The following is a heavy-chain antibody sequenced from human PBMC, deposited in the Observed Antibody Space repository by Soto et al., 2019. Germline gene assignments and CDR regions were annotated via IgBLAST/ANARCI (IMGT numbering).Heavy chain of an antibody. J-gene: IGHJ5*02. CDR1: GFTFSSNS. CDR2: ISSSSSTI. V-gene: IGHV3-48*02. D-gene: IGHD3-3*01. CDR3: ARVIWSGHLTSDL. Sequence: GGSLRLSCAASGFTFSSNSMNWVRQAPGKGLEWISYISSSSSTIYADFVKGRFTISRDNAKNSLYLQMNSLRDEDTAVYYCARVIWSGHLTSDLWGQGTLVTVSS.